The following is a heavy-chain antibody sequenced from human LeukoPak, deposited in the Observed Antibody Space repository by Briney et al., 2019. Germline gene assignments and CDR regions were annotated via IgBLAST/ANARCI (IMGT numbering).Heavy chain of an antibody. CDR1: GGSISSSSYY. J-gene: IGHJ4*02. V-gene: IGHV4-39*01. D-gene: IGHD6-13*01. Sequence: SETLSLTCTVSGGSISSSSYYWGWIRQPPGKGLEWIGSIYYSGSTYYNPSLKSRVIISVDTSKNQFSLKLSSVTAADTAVYYCARRGRGYDFDYWGQGTLVTVSS. CDR3: ARRGRGYDFDY. CDR2: IYYSGST.